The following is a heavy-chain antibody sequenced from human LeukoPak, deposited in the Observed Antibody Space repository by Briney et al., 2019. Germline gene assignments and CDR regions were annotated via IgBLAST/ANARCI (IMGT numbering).Heavy chain of an antibody. CDR2: IYPNSGGT. D-gene: IGHD6-19*01. Sequence: AAVKVSCKASGYTFTGYYMHWVRLAPGQGLEWMGWIYPNSGGTNFAHEFQGRVTMTRDTSINTADMELSRLRSGDTAVYYCAGDRGWRPFDSFDIWGQGTMVTVSS. CDR1: GYTFTGYY. V-gene: IGHV1-2*07. CDR3: AGDRGWRPFDSFDI. J-gene: IGHJ3*02.